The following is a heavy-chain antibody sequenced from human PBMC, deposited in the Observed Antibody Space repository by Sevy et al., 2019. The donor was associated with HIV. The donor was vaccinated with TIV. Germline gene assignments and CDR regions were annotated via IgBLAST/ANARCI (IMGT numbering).Heavy chain of an antibody. CDR2: INSHGTIT. CDR1: GFTFSSHW. D-gene: IGHD3-3*01. Sequence: GGSLRLSCAASGFTFSSHWMFWVRQAPGKGLVWVSHINSHGTITNYADSVKGRFTISRDNAKNTVYLQINSLRAEDTAVYYCARGLVLRFLEWPTYGMDVWCQGTTVTVSS. V-gene: IGHV3-74*01. CDR3: ARGLVLRFLEWPTYGMDV. J-gene: IGHJ6*02.